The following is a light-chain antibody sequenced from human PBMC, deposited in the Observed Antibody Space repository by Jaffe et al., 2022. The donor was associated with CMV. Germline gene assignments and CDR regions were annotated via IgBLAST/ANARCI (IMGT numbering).Light chain of an antibody. CDR2: GAS. CDR1: QSISSNS. J-gene: IGKJ4*01. Sequence: EIVLTQSPGTLSLSPGERATLSCRASQSISSNSLAWYQQKPGLAPRLLIYGASRRATDVPGRFSGSGSGTDFTLTISGLEPEDFAVYHCQQYGRSPLTFGGGTKVEIK. CDR3: QQYGRSPLT. V-gene: IGKV3-20*01.